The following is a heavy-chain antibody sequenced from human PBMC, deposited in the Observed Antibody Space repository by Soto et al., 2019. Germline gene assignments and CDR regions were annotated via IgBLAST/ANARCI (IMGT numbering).Heavy chain of an antibody. CDR1: GYSFTSYW. CDR2: IYPGDSDT. V-gene: IGHV5-51*01. J-gene: IGHJ6*02. D-gene: IGHD3-3*01. CDR3: ARLSRYDFWSGYPKPEYYYYGMDV. Sequence: GESLKIACKGSGYSFTSYWIGWVRQMPGKGLEWMGIIYPGDSDTRYSPSFQGQVTISADKSISTAYLQWSSLKASDTAMYYCARLSRYDFWSGYPKPEYYYYGMDVRGQGTTVTVSS.